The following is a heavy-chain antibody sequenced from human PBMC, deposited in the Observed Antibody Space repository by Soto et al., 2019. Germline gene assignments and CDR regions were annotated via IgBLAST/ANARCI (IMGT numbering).Heavy chain of an antibody. CDR2: IIPILGIA. CDR1: GGTFSSYT. D-gene: IGHD4-17*01. Sequence: SVKVSCKASGGTFSSYTISWVRRAPGQGLEWMGRIIPILGIANYAQKFQGRVTITADKSTSTAYMELSSLRSEDTAVYYCARGREDYGDPNIDYWGQGTLVTVSS. J-gene: IGHJ4*02. CDR3: ARGREDYGDPNIDY. V-gene: IGHV1-69*02.